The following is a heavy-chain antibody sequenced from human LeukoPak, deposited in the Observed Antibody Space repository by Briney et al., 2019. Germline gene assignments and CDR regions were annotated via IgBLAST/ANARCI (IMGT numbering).Heavy chain of an antibody. V-gene: IGHV4-31*03. CDR2: IYYSGST. D-gene: IGHD3-3*01. Sequence: SQTLSLTCTVSGGSISSGGYYWSWIRHHPGKGLEWIGYIYYSGSTYYNPSLKSRVTISVDTSKNQFSLKLSSVTAADTAVYYCARALGVVIRAPSFDPWGQGTLVTVSS. J-gene: IGHJ5*02. CDR1: GGSISSGGYY. CDR3: ARALGVVIRAPSFDP.